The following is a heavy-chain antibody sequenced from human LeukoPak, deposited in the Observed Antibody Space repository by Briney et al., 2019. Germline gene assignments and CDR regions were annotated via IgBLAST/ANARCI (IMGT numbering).Heavy chain of an antibody. CDR2: INKDEGEK. V-gene: IGHV3-7*03. D-gene: IGHD3-3*01. CDR1: VFTFSSYW. Sequence: GGSLRLSCAASVFTFSSYWMSWVRQAPGKGLEWVANINKDEGEKYYVDSVKGRFTISRDNAKNSLYLQMNSLRADDTAVYYCASQPLLRFLEWQLGYWGQGTLVTVSS. CDR3: ASQPLLRFLEWQLGY. J-gene: IGHJ4*02.